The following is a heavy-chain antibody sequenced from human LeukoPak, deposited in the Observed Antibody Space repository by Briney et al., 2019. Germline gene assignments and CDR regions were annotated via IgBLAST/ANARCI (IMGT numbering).Heavy chain of an antibody. CDR2: ISGSGGRT. J-gene: IGHJ4*02. Sequence: PGGSLRLSCAASGFTFSSYAMSWVRQAPGKGLEWVSAISGSGGRTYYADSVKGRFTISRDNSKNTLYLQMNSLRAEDTAVYYCAKDPRFIITFGGADYWGQGTLVTVSS. CDR1: GFTFSSYA. V-gene: IGHV3-23*01. CDR3: AKDPRFIITFGGADY. D-gene: IGHD3-16*01.